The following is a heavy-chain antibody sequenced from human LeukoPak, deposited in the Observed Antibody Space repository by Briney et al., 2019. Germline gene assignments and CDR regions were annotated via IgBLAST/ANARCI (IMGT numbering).Heavy chain of an antibody. J-gene: IGHJ4*02. CDR2: ISGSGGST. Sequence: GGSLRLSCAASGFTFSSYAVSWVRQAPGKGLEWVSAISGSGGSTYYADSVKGRFTISRDNSKNTLYLQMNSLRAEDTAVYYCAKDRSPYSGSYYGWGQGTLVTVSS. V-gene: IGHV3-23*01. CDR1: GFTFSSYA. D-gene: IGHD1-26*01. CDR3: AKDRSPYSGSYYG.